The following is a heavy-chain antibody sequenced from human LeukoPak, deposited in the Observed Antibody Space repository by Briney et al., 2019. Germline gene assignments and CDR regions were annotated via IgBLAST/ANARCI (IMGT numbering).Heavy chain of an antibody. Sequence: GGSLRLSCAASGLSFSSYDMHWVRQATGKGLEWVSAIGTKGDTYYSDPVRGRFTISRENGKNSLYLQMNSLRAGDTAVYYCAREMSDTVTWGWYFDLWGRGTLVTVSS. J-gene: IGHJ2*01. CDR1: GLSFSSYD. CDR2: IGTKGDT. CDR3: AREMSDTVTWGWYFDL. V-gene: IGHV3-13*01. D-gene: IGHD4-17*01.